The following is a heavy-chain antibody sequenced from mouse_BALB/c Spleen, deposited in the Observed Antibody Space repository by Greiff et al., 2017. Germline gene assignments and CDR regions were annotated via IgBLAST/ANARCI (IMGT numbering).Heavy chain of an antibody. CDR3: ARHQENYYGSSSWFAY. V-gene: IGHV5-6*01. J-gene: IGHJ3*01. D-gene: IGHD1-1*01. CDR2: ISSGGSYT. Sequence: EVQVVESGGDLVKPGGSLKLSCAASGFTFSSYGMSWVRQTPDKRLEWVATISSGGSYTYYPDSVKGRFTISRDNAKNTLYLQMSSLKSEDTAMYYCARHQENYYGSSSWFAYWGQGTLVTVSA. CDR1: GFTFSSYG.